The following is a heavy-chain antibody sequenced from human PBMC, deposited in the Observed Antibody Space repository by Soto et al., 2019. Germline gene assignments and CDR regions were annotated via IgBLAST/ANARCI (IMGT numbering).Heavy chain of an antibody. J-gene: IGHJ4*02. V-gene: IGHV3-33*01. Sequence: QVQLVESGGGVVQPGRSLRLSCAASGFTFSSYGMHWVRQAPGKGLEWVAVIWYDGSNKYYADSVKGRFTISRDNSKNTLSLQMNGLRAEDTAVYYCARDGDSGSYLGYWGQGTLVTVSS. CDR2: IWYDGSNK. CDR1: GFTFSSYG. CDR3: ARDGDSGSYLGY. D-gene: IGHD1-26*01.